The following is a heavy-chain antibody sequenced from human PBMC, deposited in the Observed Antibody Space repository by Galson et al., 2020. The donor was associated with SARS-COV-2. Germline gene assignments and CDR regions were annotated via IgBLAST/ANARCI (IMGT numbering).Heavy chain of an antibody. V-gene: IGHV4-59*01. J-gene: IGHJ4*02. D-gene: IGHD2-21*02. CDR2: IYYSGST. CDR3: AREVTGYSAHYFHH. Sequence: PSETLSLTCTVSGDSIDSYSWSWVRQPPGKGLEWIGYIYYSGSTNYNPSLKGRVTMTEDTSKSQVSLKLRSVTAADTAVYYCAREVTGYSAHYFHHWGQGTLVTVSS. CDR1: GDSIDSYS.